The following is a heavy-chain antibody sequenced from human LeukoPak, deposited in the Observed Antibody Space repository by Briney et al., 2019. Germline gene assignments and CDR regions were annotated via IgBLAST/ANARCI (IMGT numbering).Heavy chain of an antibody. V-gene: IGHV1-69*05. CDR2: IIPIFGTA. D-gene: IGHD2-2*01. J-gene: IGHJ5*02. CDR3: ARSPLVGDNWFDP. Sequence: SVKVSCKASGGTFSSYAISWVRQAPGQGLEWIGRIIPIFGTANYAQKFQGRVTITTDESTSTAYMELSSLRSEDTAVYYCARSPLVGDNWFDPWGQGTLVTVSS. CDR1: GGTFSSYA.